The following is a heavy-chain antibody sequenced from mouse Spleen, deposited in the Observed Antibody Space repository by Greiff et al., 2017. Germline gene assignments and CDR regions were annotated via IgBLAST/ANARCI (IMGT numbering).Heavy chain of an antibody. V-gene: IGHV5-16*01. J-gene: IGHJ2*01. CDR2: INYDGSST. D-gene: IGHD2-1*01. CDR3: ARERVYYGNYFDY. Sequence: EVQLVESEGGLVKPGSSMKLSCTASGFTFSDYYMAWVRQVPEKGLEWVANINYDGSSTYYLDSLKSRFIISRDNAKNILYLQMSSLKSEDTATYYCARERVYYGNYFDYWGQGTTLTVSS. CDR1: GFTFSDYY.